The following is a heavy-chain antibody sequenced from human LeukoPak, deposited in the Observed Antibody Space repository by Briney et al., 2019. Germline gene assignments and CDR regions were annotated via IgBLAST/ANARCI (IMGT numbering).Heavy chain of an antibody. Sequence: GGSLRLSCAVSESTFNRYSMNWVRQAPGKGLEWVSSISSSSAYIYYADSVKGRFTISRDNAENSLYLQMNSLRAEDTAVYYCAAAAPGTDWLDPWGQGTLVTVSS. J-gene: IGHJ5*02. CDR2: ISSSSAYI. CDR3: AAAAPGTDWLDP. V-gene: IGHV3-21*01. D-gene: IGHD6-13*01. CDR1: ESTFNRYS.